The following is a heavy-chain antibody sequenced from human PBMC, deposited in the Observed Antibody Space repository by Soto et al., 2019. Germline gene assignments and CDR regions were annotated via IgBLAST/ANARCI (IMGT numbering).Heavy chain of an antibody. J-gene: IGHJ4*02. CDR3: ARENEGPFDY. CDR1: GFTFSSYA. CDR2: ISYDGSNK. V-gene: IGHV3-30-3*01. Sequence: GVSLRLSCAASGFTFSSYAMHWVRQAPGKGLEWVAVISYDGSNKYYADSVKGRFTISRDNSKNTLYLQMNSLRAEDTAVYYCARENEGPFDYWGQGTLVTVSS.